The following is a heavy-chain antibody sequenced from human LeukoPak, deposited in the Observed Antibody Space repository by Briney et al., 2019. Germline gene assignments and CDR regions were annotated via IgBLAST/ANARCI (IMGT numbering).Heavy chain of an antibody. CDR2: IYYSGST. CDR1: GGSISSGGFS. V-gene: IGHV4-31*11. J-gene: IGHJ5*02. D-gene: IGHD3-10*01. CDR3: ARDHFYGSGSYPFPFDP. Sequence: PSETLSLTCVVSGGSISSGGFSWSWVRQPPGKGLQWIGYIYYSGSTYYNPSLKSRVTISVDTSKNQFSLKLSSVTAADTAVYYCARDHFYGSGSYPFPFDPWGQGTLVTVSS.